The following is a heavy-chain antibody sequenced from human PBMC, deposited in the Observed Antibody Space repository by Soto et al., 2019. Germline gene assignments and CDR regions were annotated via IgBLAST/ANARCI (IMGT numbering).Heavy chain of an antibody. J-gene: IGHJ6*02. D-gene: IGHD4-17*01. CDR1: GFTFSSYA. CDR3: ATLTTSALGYYYGMDF. Sequence: GGSLRLSCAASGFTFSSYAMNWVRQAPGKGLEWVSTIGGSGDSTFYADSVKGRFTISRDNSRNTLDLQMNSLRAEDTAVYYCATLTTSALGYYYGMDFWGQGTTVTVSS. V-gene: IGHV3-23*01. CDR2: IGGSGDST.